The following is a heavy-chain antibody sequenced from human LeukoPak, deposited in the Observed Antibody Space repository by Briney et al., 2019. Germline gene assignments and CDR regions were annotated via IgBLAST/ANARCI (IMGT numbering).Heavy chain of an antibody. V-gene: IGHV4-61*02. J-gene: IGHJ6*03. CDR2: INTSGRT. CDR1: GGSISSGSYY. CDR3: TRDLERTVVVGTIYYYYMDV. Sequence: SQTLSLTCTVSGGSISSGSYYWSWIRQPAGKGLEWIGRINTSGRTNYNPSLKSRVTISVDTSKNQFSLNLRSMTAADTAVYYCTRDLERTVVVGTIYYYYMDVWGRGITVTVSS. D-gene: IGHD2-21*02.